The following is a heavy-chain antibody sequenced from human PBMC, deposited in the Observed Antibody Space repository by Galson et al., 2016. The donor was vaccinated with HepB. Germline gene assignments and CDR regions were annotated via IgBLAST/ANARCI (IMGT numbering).Heavy chain of an antibody. CDR2: ISGYNGHI. Sequence: SVKVSCKASGYTFTSSGISWVRQAPGQGLEWMGWISGYNGHIQYAQKFQDRATVTADTSTSHAYSELRSLNSDDTAIYYCVRDYSYMPDYWGQGTLVTVSS. J-gene: IGHJ4*02. CDR1: GYTFTSSG. V-gene: IGHV1-18*01. CDR3: VRDYSYMPDY. D-gene: IGHD2-15*01.